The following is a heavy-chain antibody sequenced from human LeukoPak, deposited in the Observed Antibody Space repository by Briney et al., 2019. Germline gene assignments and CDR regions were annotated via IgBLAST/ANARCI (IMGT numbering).Heavy chain of an antibody. V-gene: IGHV3-48*03. D-gene: IGHD1-14*01. J-gene: IGHJ4*02. CDR2: ISSSGSKM. CDR1: GFIFSSYE. Sequence: GGSLRLSCKASGFIFSSYEMNWVRQAPGRGLEWVSYISSSGSKMYYADSVKGRFTISRDNVKNTLYLQLNSLRAEDTAVYYCTRDPRNLDYWGQGTLVTVSS. CDR3: TRDPRNLDY.